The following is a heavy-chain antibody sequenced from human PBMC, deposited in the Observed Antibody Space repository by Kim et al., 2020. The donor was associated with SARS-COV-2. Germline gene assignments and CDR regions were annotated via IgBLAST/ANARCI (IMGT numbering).Heavy chain of an antibody. J-gene: IGHJ3*02. V-gene: IGHV4-34*01. D-gene: IGHD6-13*01. CDR1: GGSFSGYY. CDR2: INHSGST. Sequence: SETLSLTCAVYGGSFSGYYWSWIRQPPGKGLEWIGEINHSGSTNYNPSLKSRVTISVDTSKNQFSLKLSSVTAADTAVYYCARPYRRGYSSSWYGYAFDIWGQGTMVTVSS. CDR3: ARPYRRGYSSSWYGYAFDI.